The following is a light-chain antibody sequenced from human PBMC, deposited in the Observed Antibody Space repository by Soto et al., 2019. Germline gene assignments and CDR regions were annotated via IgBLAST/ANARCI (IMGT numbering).Light chain of an antibody. V-gene: IGKV1-5*01. CDR3: QQYNTYAT. CDR2: DAS. CDR1: QNIRNI. Sequence: DIQLTQSPSTLSPAVGDSVTITCWASQNIRNILAWYQQKPGKAPKPLIHDASTLKTGVPSRFSGSGAGSEFNFTITGLQPDDFATYFGQQYNTYATFGQGTRLEIK. J-gene: IGKJ5*01.